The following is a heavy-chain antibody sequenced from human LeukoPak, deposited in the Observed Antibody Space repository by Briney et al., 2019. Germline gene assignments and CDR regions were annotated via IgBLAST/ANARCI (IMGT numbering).Heavy chain of an antibody. J-gene: IGHJ4*02. V-gene: IGHV3-11*04. CDR3: ARSTYYDILTGYYRRPGTLDY. Sequence: PGGSLRLSCAASGFTFSDYYMSWIRQAPGKGLEWVSYISSSGSTIYYADSVKGRFTISRDNAKNSLYLQMNSLRAEDTAVYYCARSTYYDILTGYYRRPGTLDYWGQGTLVTVSS. D-gene: IGHD3-9*01. CDR2: ISSSGSTI. CDR1: GFTFSDYY.